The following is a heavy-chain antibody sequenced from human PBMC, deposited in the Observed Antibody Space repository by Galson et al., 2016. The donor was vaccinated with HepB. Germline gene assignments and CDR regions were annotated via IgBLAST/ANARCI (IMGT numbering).Heavy chain of an antibody. Sequence: FLRLSCAASGFSFSSFTMHWVRRAPGTGLEWLALVSPDGDKGYYADSVRGRLIISRDNSRNTVHLHISSLRPDDTATYFCARARVVTGIYDAFNVWGQGTVVTVSS. D-gene: IGHD2-21*02. CDR3: ARARVVTGIYDAFNV. CDR2: VSPDGDKG. CDR1: GFSFSSFT. V-gene: IGHV3-30*04. J-gene: IGHJ3*01.